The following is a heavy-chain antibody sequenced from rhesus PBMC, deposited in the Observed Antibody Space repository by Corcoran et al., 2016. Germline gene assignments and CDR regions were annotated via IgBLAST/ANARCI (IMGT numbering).Heavy chain of an antibody. J-gene: IGHJ1*01. CDR2: IDGNSAGT. D-gene: IGHD4-23*01. Sequence: QVQLQESGPGLVKPSETLSLTCTVSGGSISGYYWSWIRQPPGKGLEWSGNIDGNSAGTNYNPSLKGRVTISKDTSKNQFSRKLSSVTAADTAVYYWARDYSNYEEYFEFWGQGALVTVSS. V-gene: IGHV4-81*01. CDR1: GGSISGYY. CDR3: ARDYSNYEEYFEF.